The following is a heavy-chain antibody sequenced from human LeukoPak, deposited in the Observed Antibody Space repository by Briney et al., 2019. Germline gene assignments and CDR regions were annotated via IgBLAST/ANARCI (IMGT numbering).Heavy chain of an antibody. J-gene: IGHJ4*02. V-gene: IGHV3-20*04. CDR1: GFAFDDHG. CDR3: ARDRSYGAFAS. CDR2: ITWNGGST. D-gene: IGHD1-26*01. Sequence: GGSLRLSCAASGFAFDDHGMNWVRQAPGKGLEWVSGITWNGGSTGYADSVKGRFTISRDNAKNSLYLQMSSLRVEDTALYYCARDRSYGAFASWGQGTLVTVSS.